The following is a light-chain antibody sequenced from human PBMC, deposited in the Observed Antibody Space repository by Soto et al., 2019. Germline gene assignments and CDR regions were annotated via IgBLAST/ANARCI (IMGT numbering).Light chain of an antibody. CDR3: YQYGSSPPST. J-gene: IGKJ1*01. V-gene: IGKV3-20*01. CDR1: RRVSSN. CDR2: GAS. Sequence: EIVLTQSPATLSLSPGERATLSFRASRRVSSNLAWYQQKPGQTPRLLIYGASTSATGIPARFSGSGSGTDFTLTISRLEPEEDAVYYCYQYGSSPPSTFGQGTKVDI.